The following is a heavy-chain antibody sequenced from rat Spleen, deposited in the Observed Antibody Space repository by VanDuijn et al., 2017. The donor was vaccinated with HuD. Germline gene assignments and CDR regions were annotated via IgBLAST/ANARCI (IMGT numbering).Heavy chain of an antibody. J-gene: IGHJ1*01. V-gene: IGHV5-31*01. CDR1: GFTFNNFW. Sequence: EVQLVESGGGLVPPGRSLKLSCVASGFTFNNFWMTWIRQAPGKGLEWVASITNTGDSTYYPDSVKGRFTISRDNAKSSLYLQMDSLRSEDTATYYCAGAGYLRDWYFDFWGLGTMVAVSS. CDR2: ITNTGDST. CDR3: AGAGYLRDWYFDF. D-gene: IGHD2-2*01.